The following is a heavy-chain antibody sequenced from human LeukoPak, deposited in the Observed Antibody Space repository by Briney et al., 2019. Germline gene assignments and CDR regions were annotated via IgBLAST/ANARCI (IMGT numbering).Heavy chain of an antibody. Sequence: GGSLRLSCAASGFTFSSSAMSRVRQAPGKGLEWVSAISNNGGYTYYADSVKGRFTISRDNSKNTLYLQMNSLRAEDTAVYYCAKGNRGGSFFDYWGQGTLVTVSS. CDR2: ISNNGGYT. D-gene: IGHD2-15*01. CDR1: GFTFSSSA. V-gene: IGHV3-23*01. J-gene: IGHJ4*02. CDR3: AKGNRGGSFFDY.